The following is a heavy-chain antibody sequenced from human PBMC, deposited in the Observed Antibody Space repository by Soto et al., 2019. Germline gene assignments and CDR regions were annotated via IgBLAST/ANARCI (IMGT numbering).Heavy chain of an antibody. V-gene: IGHV3-11*01. CDR2: ISSSGSTI. J-gene: IGHJ3*02. D-gene: IGHD2-15*01. CDR3: ARERGYCSGGSCYGTFGAFDI. Sequence: QVQLVESGGGLVKPGGSLRLSCAASGFTFSDYYMSWIRQAPGKGLEWVSYISSSGSTIYYADSVKGRLTISRDNAKNSLYLQMNSLRAEDTAVYYCARERGYCSGGSCYGTFGAFDIWGQGTMVTVSS. CDR1: GFTFSDYY.